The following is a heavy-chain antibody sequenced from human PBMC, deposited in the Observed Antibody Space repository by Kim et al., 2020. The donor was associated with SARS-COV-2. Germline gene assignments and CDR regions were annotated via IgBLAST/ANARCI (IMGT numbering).Heavy chain of an antibody. J-gene: IGHJ4*02. V-gene: IGHV3-23*01. D-gene: IGHD3-22*01. CDR1: GFTFSNCA. CDR3: AKDGPSYDSSAYSDY. Sequence: GGSLRLSCAASGFTFSNCAMSWVRRAPGKGLEWVSSISDSGRGTYYADSVKGRFTISRDNSKNTLYLQIHSLRAEDTAVYYCAKDGPSYDSSAYSDYWGQGTLVTVSS. CDR2: ISDSGRGT.